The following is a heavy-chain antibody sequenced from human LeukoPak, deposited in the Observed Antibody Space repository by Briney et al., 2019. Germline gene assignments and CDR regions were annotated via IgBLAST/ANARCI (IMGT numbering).Heavy chain of an antibody. V-gene: IGHV3-11*01. D-gene: IGHD3-22*01. Sequence: GGSLRLSCAASGFTFSDYYMSWIRQAPGKGLKWVSYISSSGSTIYYADSVKGRFTISRDNAKKSLYLQMNSPRAEDTAVYYCARQMYDYDSSGFDHWGQGTLVTVSS. CDR2: ISSSGSTI. J-gene: IGHJ4*02. CDR3: ARQMYDYDSSGFDH. CDR1: GFTFSDYY.